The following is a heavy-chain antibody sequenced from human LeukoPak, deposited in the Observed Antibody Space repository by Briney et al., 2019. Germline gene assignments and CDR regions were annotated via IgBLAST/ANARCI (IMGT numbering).Heavy chain of an antibody. J-gene: IGHJ3*02. CDR2: IYWNGGST. D-gene: IGHD4-23*01. CDR3: ARIIMDYGGKLRAFDI. V-gene: IGHV3-20*04. Sequence: GSLRLSCAASGFTFDDYGMSWFRQAPGKGLEWVSGIYWNGGSTGYADSLKGRFTISRDNAKNSLSLQMNSLRAEDTALYYCARIIMDYGGKLRAFDIWGQGTMDSVSS. CDR1: GFTFDDYG.